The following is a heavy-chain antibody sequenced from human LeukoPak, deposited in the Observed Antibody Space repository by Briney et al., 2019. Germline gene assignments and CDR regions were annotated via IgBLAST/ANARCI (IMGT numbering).Heavy chain of an antibody. CDR3: ARPGYYDNSGFNFDY. CDR1: GGSISSYY. CDR2: IYYSGST. Sequence: SSETLSLTCTVSGGSISSYYWSWIRQPPGKGLEWIGYIYYSGSTNYNPSLKSRVTISVDTPKNQFSLKLSSVTAADTAVYYCARPGYYDNSGFNFDYWGQGTLVTVSS. J-gene: IGHJ4*02. V-gene: IGHV4-59*08. D-gene: IGHD3-22*01.